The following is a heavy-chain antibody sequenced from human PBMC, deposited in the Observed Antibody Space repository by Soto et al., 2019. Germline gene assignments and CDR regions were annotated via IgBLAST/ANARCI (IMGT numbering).Heavy chain of an antibody. CDR3: ASVGMWWAVAFDI. D-gene: IGHD2-21*01. CDR1: GLTFSSYW. Sequence: EVQVVESGGGLVQPGGSLRLSCAASGLTFSSYWMYWVRQAPGKGLVWVSRIHSDGSSTNYADYVKGRFTISRDNAKNTMYLQMNSVRAEDTAVYYCASVGMWWAVAFDIWGQATMVTVAS. V-gene: IGHV3-74*01. J-gene: IGHJ3*02. CDR2: IHSDGSST.